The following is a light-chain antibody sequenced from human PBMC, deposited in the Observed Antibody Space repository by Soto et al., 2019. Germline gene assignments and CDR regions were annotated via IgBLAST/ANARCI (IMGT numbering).Light chain of an antibody. J-gene: IGKJ5*01. CDR3: QHYDHLPIT. CDR1: QDITNY. Sequence: DIQMTQSPSSLSASVGDRVTITRQASQDITNYLNWYQQKPGRAPRLLLYDASSLETGVPSRFSGSGSGTDFTLTISSLQPEDVATYYCQHYDHLPITFGQGTRLEI. V-gene: IGKV1-33*01. CDR2: DAS.